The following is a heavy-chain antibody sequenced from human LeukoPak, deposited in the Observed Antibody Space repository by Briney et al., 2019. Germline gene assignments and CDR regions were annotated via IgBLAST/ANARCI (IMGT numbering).Heavy chain of an antibody. J-gene: IGHJ5*02. CDR2: IYYSGST. Sequence: PSETLSFTCTVSGGSISSYYWSWIRQPPGKGLEWIGYIYYSGSTNYNPSLKSRVTISVDTSKNQFSLKLSSVTAADTAVYYCARGGKQQLVLLSGWFDPWGQGTLVTVSS. D-gene: IGHD6-13*01. CDR3: ARGGKQQLVLLSGWFDP. V-gene: IGHV4-59*01. CDR1: GGSISSYY.